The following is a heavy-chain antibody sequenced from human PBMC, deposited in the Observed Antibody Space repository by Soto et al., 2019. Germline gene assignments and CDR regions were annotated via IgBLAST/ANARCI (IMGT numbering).Heavy chain of an antibody. CDR1: GYTFTTFG. CDR2: ISAYNGYT. CDR3: ARDPTIFGVVQNYGMDV. J-gene: IGHJ6*02. Sequence: QVQLVQSGAEVKKPGASVKVSCKASGYTFTTFGISWVRQAPGQGLEWMGWISAYNGYTNYAQKVKGRVTMTTDTSTSTAYMGLRSLRSDDTAVYYCARDPTIFGVVQNYGMDVWGQGTTVTVSS. D-gene: IGHD3-3*01. V-gene: IGHV1-18*01.